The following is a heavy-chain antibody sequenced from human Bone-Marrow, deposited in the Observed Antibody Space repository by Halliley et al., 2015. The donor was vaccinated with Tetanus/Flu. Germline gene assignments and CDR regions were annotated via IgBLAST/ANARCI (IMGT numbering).Heavy chain of an antibody. Sequence: CAASGFTFNNYGMHWVRQAPGKGLEWVAAISYDGSQKYYVDSVKGRFTISRDNSNNTLSLQMNSLRSEDTAVFYCAKDRGPVSAHFDHWGQGTRVTVSS. CDR3: AKDRGPVSAHFDH. V-gene: IGHV3-30*18. D-gene: IGHD6-19*01. CDR1: GFTFNNYG. CDR2: ISYDGSQK. J-gene: IGHJ4*02.